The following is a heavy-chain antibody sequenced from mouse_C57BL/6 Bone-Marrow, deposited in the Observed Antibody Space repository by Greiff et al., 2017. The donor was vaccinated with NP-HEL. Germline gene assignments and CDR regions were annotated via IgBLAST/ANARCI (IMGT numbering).Heavy chain of an antibody. CDR3: ARQGSYYGPSYAMDY. J-gene: IGHJ4*01. CDR1: GYTFTSYW. Sequence: QVQLKQPGTELVKPGASVKLSCKASGYTFTSYWMHWVKQRPGQGLEWIGNINPSNGGTNYNEKFKSKATLTVDKSSSTAYMQLSSLTSEDSAVYYCARQGSYYGPSYAMDYWGQGTSVTVSS. CDR2: INPSNGGT. D-gene: IGHD1-1*01. V-gene: IGHV1-53*01.